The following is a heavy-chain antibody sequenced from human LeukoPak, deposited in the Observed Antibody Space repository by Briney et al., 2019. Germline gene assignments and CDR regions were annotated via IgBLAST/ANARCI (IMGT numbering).Heavy chain of an antibody. CDR2: IRSKANSYAT. V-gene: IGHV3-73*01. J-gene: IGHJ4*02. D-gene: IGHD6-13*01. CDR1: GFTFSGSA. CDR3: AKEITSIPYSSSEFDY. Sequence: GGSLRLSCAASGFTFSGSAIHWVRQASGKGLEWVGRIRSKANSYATAYAASVKGRFTISRDDSKNTAYLQMNSLKTEDTAVYYCAKEITSIPYSSSEFDYWGQGTLVTVSS.